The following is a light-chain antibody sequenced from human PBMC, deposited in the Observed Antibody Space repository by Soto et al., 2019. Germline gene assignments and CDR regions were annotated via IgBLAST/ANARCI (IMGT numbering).Light chain of an antibody. CDR1: SSDIGGNY. V-gene: IGLV1-51*01. CDR3: GTWDINLDTVV. J-gene: IGLJ2*01. Sequence: QSALTQPASVSGSPGQSITISCTGTSSDIGGNYVSWYQVVPRTAPKLLIYDNHKRHSGVPDRFSGSKSGTSATLGIADLHAGDEAHYYCGTWDINLDTVVFGGGTKVTVL. CDR2: DNH.